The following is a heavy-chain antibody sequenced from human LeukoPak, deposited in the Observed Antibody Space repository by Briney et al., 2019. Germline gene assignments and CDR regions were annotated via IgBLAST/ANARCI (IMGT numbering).Heavy chain of an antibody. D-gene: IGHD1-14*01. Sequence: GGSLRLSCVASGLTFSNYGMHWVRQAPGKGLEWVTEISFDGSNKHYVDSVKGRFTISRDNSKDTLYLQMNSLSAEDTAVYYCAAYHVSHSESGYWGQGTLVTVSS. J-gene: IGHJ4*02. CDR1: GLTFSNYG. CDR3: AAYHVSHSESGY. CDR2: ISFDGSNK. V-gene: IGHV3-30*03.